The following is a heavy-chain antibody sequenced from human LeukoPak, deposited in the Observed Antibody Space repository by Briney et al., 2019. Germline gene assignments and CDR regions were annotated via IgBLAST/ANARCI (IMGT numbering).Heavy chain of an antibody. CDR1: GFTVSNNY. D-gene: IGHD2-15*01. V-gene: IGHV3-53*01. J-gene: IGHJ4*02. CDR3: VRGRLFRGGFDS. CDR2: IPDNGDT. Sequence: GGSLRLSCAASGFTVSNNYMSWVRQVPGKGPEWVSGIPDNGDTNYADSVKGRFTISRDNSKNTLYLQMSSLRADDTAVYYCVRGRLFRGGFDSWGQGTLVTVS.